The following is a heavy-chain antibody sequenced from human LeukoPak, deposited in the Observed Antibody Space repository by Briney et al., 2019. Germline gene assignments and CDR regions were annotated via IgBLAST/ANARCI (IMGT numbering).Heavy chain of an antibody. CDR2: ISSSGSTI. V-gene: IGHV3-48*04. Sequence: GGSLRLSCAASGFTFSSYWMTWVRQAPGKGLEWVSYISSSGSTIYYADSVKGRFTISRDNAKNSLYLQMNSLRAEDTAVYYCARVSRHDYGGNSWGFDYWGQGTLVTVSS. CDR3: ARVSRHDYGGNSWGFDY. J-gene: IGHJ4*02. D-gene: IGHD4-23*01. CDR1: GFTFSSYW.